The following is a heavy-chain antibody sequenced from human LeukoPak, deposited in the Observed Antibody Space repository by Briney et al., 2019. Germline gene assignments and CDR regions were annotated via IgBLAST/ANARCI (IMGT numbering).Heavy chain of an antibody. Sequence: SETLSLTCAVSGASISSGGYSWNWIRLPPGKGLEWIANIYHSGNTYYNPSLRSRVTISVDTSKNQFSLMLSSVTAADTALYYCAGKKDYGDYVGYWGQGTLVTVSS. V-gene: IGHV4-30-2*01. J-gene: IGHJ4*02. D-gene: IGHD4-17*01. CDR3: AGKKDYGDYVGY. CDR2: IYHSGNT. CDR1: GASISSGGYS.